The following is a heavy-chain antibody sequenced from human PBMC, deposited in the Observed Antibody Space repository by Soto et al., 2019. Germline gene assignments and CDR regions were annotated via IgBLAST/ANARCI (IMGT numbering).Heavy chain of an antibody. CDR1: GGTIGDYS. D-gene: IGHD2-2*01. V-gene: IGHV4-59*13. CDR2: IFYRGET. Sequence: ETLSLTCSFSGGTIGDYSWNWIRQPPGKGLEWLGFIFYRGETKYNPSHSLWSRVSISTSNNKVSLTLTSVTAADTAVYFCARGSNSTFEGPIVWGPGTLVTVSS. CDR3: ARGSNSTFEGPIV. J-gene: IGHJ4*02.